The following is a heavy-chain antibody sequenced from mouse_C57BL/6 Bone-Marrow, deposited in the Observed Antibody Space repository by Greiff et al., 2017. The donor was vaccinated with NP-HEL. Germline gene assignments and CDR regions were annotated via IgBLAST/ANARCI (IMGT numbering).Heavy chain of an antibody. CDR3: ARGFYYGSSYWYFDV. Sequence: VQLKQSVAELVRPGASVKLSCTASGFNIKNTYMHWVKQRPEQGLEWIGRIDPANGNTKYAPKFQGKATITADTSSNTAYLQLSSLTSEDTAIYYCARGFYYGSSYWYFDVWGTGTTVTVSS. V-gene: IGHV14-3*01. J-gene: IGHJ1*03. D-gene: IGHD1-1*01. CDR2: IDPANGNT. CDR1: GFNIKNTY.